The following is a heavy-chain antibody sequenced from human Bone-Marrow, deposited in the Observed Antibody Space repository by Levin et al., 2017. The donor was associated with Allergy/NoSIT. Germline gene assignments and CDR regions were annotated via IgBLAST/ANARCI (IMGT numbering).Heavy chain of an antibody. V-gene: IGHV4-34*01. CDR1: GGSFSGYY. CDR2: INHSGST. J-gene: IGHJ5*02. D-gene: IGHD6-13*01. Sequence: PSETLSLTCAVYGGSFSGYYWSWIRQPPGKGLEWIGEINHSGSTNYNPSLKSRVTISVDTSKNQFSLKLSSVTAADTAVYYCARDAFYSSSWNHLNWFDPWGQGTLVTVSS. CDR3: ARDAFYSSSWNHLNWFDP.